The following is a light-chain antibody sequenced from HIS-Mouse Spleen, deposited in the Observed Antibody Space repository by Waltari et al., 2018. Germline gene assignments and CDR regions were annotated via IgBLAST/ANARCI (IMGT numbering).Light chain of an antibody. CDR2: KAS. J-gene: IGKJ2*01. V-gene: IGKV1-5*03. CDR3: QQYNSYSMYT. Sequence: DIQMTQSPSTLSESVGERVTITCRASQSISSWLAWYQQKPGKAPKLLIYKASSLESGVPSRFSGSGSGTEFTLTISSLQPDDFATYYCQQYNSYSMYTFGQGTKLEIK. CDR1: QSISSW.